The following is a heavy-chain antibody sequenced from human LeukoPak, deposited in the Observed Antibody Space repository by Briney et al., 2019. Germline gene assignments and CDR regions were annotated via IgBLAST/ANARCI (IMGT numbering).Heavy chain of an antibody. CDR1: GGSISSGHYY. CDR3: ARLAKYYYDSSGYLPPEGYYFDY. J-gene: IGHJ4*02. V-gene: IGHV4-30-4*08. D-gene: IGHD3-22*01. CDR2: IYYSGST. Sequence: SETLSLTCTVSGGSISSGHYYWNWIRQPPGKGLEWIGNIYYSGSTDYNPSLKSRVTISVDTSKNQFSLKLSSVTAADTAVYYCARLAKYYYDSSGYLPPEGYYFDYWGQGTLVTVSS.